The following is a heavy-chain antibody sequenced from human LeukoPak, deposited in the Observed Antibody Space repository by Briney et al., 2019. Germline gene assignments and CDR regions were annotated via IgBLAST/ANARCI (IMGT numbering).Heavy chain of an antibody. Sequence: SETLSLTCAVYGGSFSGYYWSWIRQPPGKGLEWIGEINHSGSTNYNPSLKSRVTISVDTSKNQFSLKLSSVTAADTAVYYCARSRLWLFYYYYLDVWGKGTTVTVSS. CDR3: ARSRLWLFYYYYLDV. J-gene: IGHJ6*03. V-gene: IGHV4-34*01. CDR2: INHSGST. D-gene: IGHD5-18*01. CDR1: GGSFSGYY.